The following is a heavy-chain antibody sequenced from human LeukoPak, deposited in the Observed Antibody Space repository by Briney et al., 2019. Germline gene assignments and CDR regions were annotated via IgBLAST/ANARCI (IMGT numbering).Heavy chain of an antibody. Sequence: SETLSLTCTVSGGSITSGSFYWSWIRQSAEKGLEWIGRVYTGGRTSYNPSLNSQVTMSLDPSKSQFSLELTSVTAADTAVHYCARHKRSNYADFDYWGQGTLVTVSS. CDR1: GGSITSGSFY. V-gene: IGHV4-61*02. CDR2: VYTGGRT. D-gene: IGHD4-11*01. J-gene: IGHJ4*02. CDR3: ARHKRSNYADFDY.